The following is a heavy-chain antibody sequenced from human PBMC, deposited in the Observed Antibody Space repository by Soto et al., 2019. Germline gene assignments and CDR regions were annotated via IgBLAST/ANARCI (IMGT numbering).Heavy chain of an antibody. J-gene: IGHJ4*02. CDR2: IYYSGST. CDR3: ARQDIETSLDY. CDR1: GGSISSSSYY. Sequence: SETLSLTCTVSGGSISSSSYYWGWIRQPPGKGLEWIGSIYYSGSTYYKPSLKSRVTISVDTSKNQFSMKLSSVTAADTAVYYCARQDIETSLDYWGQGTLVTVSS. D-gene: IGHD5-12*01. V-gene: IGHV4-39*01.